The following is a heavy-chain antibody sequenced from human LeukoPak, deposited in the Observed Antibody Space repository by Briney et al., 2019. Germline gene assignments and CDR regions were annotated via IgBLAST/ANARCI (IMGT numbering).Heavy chain of an antibody. CDR2: MNPNSGNT. V-gene: IGHV1-8*01. Sequence: ASVKVSCKTSGYTFTTHDINWVRQATGQGLEWMGWMNPNSGNTGYAQKFQGRVTMTKNTSSSTAYMELSSLRSDDTAVCYCARGPSQQQLRLGYWFDPWGQGTLVTVSS. CDR3: ARGPSQQQLRLGYWFDP. D-gene: IGHD6-13*01. CDR1: GYTFTTHD. J-gene: IGHJ5*02.